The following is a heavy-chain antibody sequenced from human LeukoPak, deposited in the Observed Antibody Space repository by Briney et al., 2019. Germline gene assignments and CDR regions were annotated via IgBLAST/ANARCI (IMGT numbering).Heavy chain of an antibody. CDR3: AKGSREWELLDAFDI. V-gene: IGHV3-23*01. J-gene: IGHJ3*02. D-gene: IGHD1-26*01. CDR2: ISGSGART. Sequence: PGGSLRLSCAASGFTFSSYGMTWVRQAPGKGLDWVSGISGSGARTDYADSMKGRFTISRDNAKNTLYLQMNSPRAEDTAVYYCAKGSREWELLDAFDIWGQGTMVTVSS. CDR1: GFTFSSYG.